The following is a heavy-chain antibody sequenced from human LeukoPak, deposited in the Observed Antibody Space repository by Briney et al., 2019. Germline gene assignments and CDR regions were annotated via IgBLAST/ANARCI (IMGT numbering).Heavy chain of an antibody. V-gene: IGHV1-69*01. J-gene: IGHJ3*02. D-gene: IGHD1-26*01. Sequence: GASVKVSCKASGGAFSSYAISWVRQAPGQGLEWMGGIIPIFGTANYAQKFQGRVTITADESTSTAYMELSSLRSEDTAVYYCASRVGRNYAFDIWGQGTLVTVSS. CDR2: IIPIFGTA. CDR1: GGAFSSYA. CDR3: ASRVGRNYAFDI.